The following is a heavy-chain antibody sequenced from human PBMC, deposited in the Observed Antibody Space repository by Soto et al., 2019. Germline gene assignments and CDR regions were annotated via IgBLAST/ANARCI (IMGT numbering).Heavy chain of an antibody. V-gene: IGHV3-30*03. CDR1: GFSFSTYG. J-gene: IGHJ4*02. D-gene: IGHD2-2*02. CDR3: ASSFTVPAAIGY. Sequence: GGSLRLSCAASGFSFSTYGMHWVRQAPGKGLEWVAFISNDGSNKYYADSVKGRFTISRDNSKNTLYMQVNSLRAEDTAVYYCASSFTVPAAIGYWGQGTLVTVSS. CDR2: ISNDGSNK.